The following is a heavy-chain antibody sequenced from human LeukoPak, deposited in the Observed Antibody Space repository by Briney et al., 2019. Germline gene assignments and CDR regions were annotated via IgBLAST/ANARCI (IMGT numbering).Heavy chain of an antibody. CDR3: ARDRGRRRATNWFDP. D-gene: IGHD3-16*01. CDR1: GFTFSSYW. CDR2: IKQDGSEK. Sequence: QPGGSLRLPCAASGFTFSSYWMSWVRQAPGKGLEWVANIKQDGSEKYYVDSVKGRFTISRDNAKNSLYLQMNSLRAEDTAVYYCARDRGRRRATNWFDPWGQGTLVTVSS. V-gene: IGHV3-7*01. J-gene: IGHJ5*02.